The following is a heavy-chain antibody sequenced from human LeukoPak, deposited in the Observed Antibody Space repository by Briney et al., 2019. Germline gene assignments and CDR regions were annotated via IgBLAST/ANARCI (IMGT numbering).Heavy chain of an antibody. CDR1: GFTFSSYG. Sequence: GGSLRLSCAASGFTFSSYGMHWVRQAPGKGLEWVAVISYDGSNKYYADSVKGRFTISRDNSKNTLYLQMNSLRAEDTAVYYCAKGPNSSGWFDYWGQGTLVTVSS. CDR3: AKGPNSSGWFDY. V-gene: IGHV3-30*18. J-gene: IGHJ5*01. D-gene: IGHD6-19*01. CDR2: ISYDGSNK.